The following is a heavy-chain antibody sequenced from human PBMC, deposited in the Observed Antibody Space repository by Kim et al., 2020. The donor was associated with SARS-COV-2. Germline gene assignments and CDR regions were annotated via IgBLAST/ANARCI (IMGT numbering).Heavy chain of an antibody. J-gene: IGHJ5*02. Sequence: GGSLRLSCAASGFTFSSYAMHWVRQAPGKGLEWVAVISYDGSNKYYADSVKGRFTISRDNSKNTLYLQMNSLRAEDTAVYYCARSYSGGYYSWFDPWGQGTLLTVSS. CDR2: ISYDGSNK. CDR1: GFTFSSYA. CDR3: ARSYSGGYYSWFDP. V-gene: IGHV3-30*04. D-gene: IGHD1-26*01.